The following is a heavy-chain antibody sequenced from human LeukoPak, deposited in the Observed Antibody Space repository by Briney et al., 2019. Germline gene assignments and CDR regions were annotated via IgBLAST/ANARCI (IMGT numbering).Heavy chain of an antibody. CDR1: GFTFTTYF. CDR2: INPSGDTT. J-gene: IGHJ3*02. V-gene: IGHV1-46*01. D-gene: IGHD2-21*02. Sequence: GASVKVSCTASGFTFTTYFMHWVRQAPGQGLEWMGKINPSGDTTTYAQKFQGRITMTRDTSTSTVYMELSSLRSEDTAVYYCARDRNGDQRANAFDIWGQGTMVTVSS. CDR3: ARDRNGDQRANAFDI.